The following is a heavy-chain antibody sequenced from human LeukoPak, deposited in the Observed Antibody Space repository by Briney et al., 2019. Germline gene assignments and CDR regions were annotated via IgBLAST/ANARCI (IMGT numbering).Heavy chain of an antibody. Sequence: GGSLRLSCAASGFTFRNYAMGWVRQAPGKGLEWVSSIDGTGDKRYYADSVKGRFTISRDNSKNTLYLQVNGLRAEDTAAYYCAKVQMGTGWTFDFWGQGTLVTVSS. CDR1: GFTFRNYA. CDR3: AKVQMGTGWTFDF. CDR2: IDGTGDKR. J-gene: IGHJ4*02. V-gene: IGHV3-23*01. D-gene: IGHD6-19*01.